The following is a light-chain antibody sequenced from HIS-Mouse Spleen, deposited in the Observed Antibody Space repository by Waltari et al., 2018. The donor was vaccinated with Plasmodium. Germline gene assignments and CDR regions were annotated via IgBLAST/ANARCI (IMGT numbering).Light chain of an antibody. CDR2: TDS. CDR3: QSADSSGTYWV. Sequence: SYELTQPPSVSVSPGQTARITCSGDALPKQYAYWYQQKPRQAPVLVIYTDSERPSGMPERFSGSSSGTTVTLTISGVQAEDEADYYCQSADSSGTYWVFGGGTKLTVL. CDR1: ALPKQY. J-gene: IGLJ3*02. V-gene: IGLV3-25*03.